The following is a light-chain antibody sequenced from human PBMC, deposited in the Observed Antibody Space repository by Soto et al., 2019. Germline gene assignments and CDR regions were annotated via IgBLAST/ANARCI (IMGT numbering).Light chain of an antibody. CDR2: DAS. CDR1: QSISKW. CDR3: QQYNSYSSWT. J-gene: IGKJ1*01. V-gene: IGKV1-5*01. Sequence: DVQMTQSPSTLSASVGDRVVITCRASQSISKWLAWYQQKPGRAPNFLIYDASTLESGVPSRFSGSGSGTEFTLTISSLQTDDFATYYCQQYNSYSSWTFGQGTKVDIK.